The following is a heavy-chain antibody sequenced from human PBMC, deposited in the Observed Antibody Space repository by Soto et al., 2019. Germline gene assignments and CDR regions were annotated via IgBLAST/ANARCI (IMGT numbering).Heavy chain of an antibody. CDR3: ARERDSSGWLSH. J-gene: IGHJ4*02. D-gene: IGHD6-19*01. V-gene: IGHV1-2*02. Sequence: QVLLVQSGAEVQKPGASVKVSCMASGFTFTAYYIHWVRQAPGQGLEWMGWINPNSGRTNYAQKFQGRVTMTRDTSISTAYMEVSSLRSDDTAVFYCARERDSSGWLSHWGQGTLVTVSS. CDR2: INPNSGRT. CDR1: GFTFTAYY.